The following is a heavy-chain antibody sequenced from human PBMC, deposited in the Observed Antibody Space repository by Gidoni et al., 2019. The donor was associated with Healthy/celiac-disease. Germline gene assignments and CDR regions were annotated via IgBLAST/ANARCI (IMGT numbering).Heavy chain of an antibody. D-gene: IGHD6-19*01. V-gene: IGHV4-34*01. CDR1: GGSFSGYY. Sequence: QVQLQQWGAGLLKPSDTLSLTCAVYGGSFSGYYWSWIRQPPGKGLEWLGEINHSGSTNYNPSLKSRVTISVDTSKNQFSLKLSSVTAADTAVYYCARAHRYSSGWYSRLFDYWGQGTLVTVSS. CDR2: INHSGST. CDR3: ARAHRYSSGWYSRLFDY. J-gene: IGHJ4*02.